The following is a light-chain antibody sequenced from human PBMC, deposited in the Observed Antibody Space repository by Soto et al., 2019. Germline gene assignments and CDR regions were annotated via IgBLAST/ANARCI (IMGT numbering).Light chain of an antibody. Sequence: EIVFTQSPGTLSLSTGERATLSCRASQSVSSSYLAWYQQKPGQAPKVLIYRASSRATGIPDRFSGSGSGTDFTLTISRLEPEDFAVYYCQQYGESPWTFGQGTKVDIK. J-gene: IGKJ1*01. CDR3: QQYGESPWT. V-gene: IGKV3-20*01. CDR1: QSVSSSY. CDR2: RAS.